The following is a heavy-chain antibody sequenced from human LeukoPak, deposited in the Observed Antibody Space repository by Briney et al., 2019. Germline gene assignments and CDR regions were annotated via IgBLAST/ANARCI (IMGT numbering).Heavy chain of an antibody. CDR3: ARTQLLNRYYFDY. CDR1: GGSISSGSYY. D-gene: IGHD2-2*01. CDR2: IYTSGST. Sequence: SETLSLTCTVSGGSISSGSYYWSWIRQPAGKGLEWIGRIYTSGSTNYNPSLKSRVTISVDTSKNQFSLKLSSVTAADTAVYYCARTQLLNRYYFDYWGQGTLVTVSS. V-gene: IGHV4-61*02. J-gene: IGHJ4*02.